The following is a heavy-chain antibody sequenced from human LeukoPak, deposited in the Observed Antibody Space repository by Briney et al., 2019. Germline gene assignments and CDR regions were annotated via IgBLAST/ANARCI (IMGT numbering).Heavy chain of an antibody. V-gene: IGHV3-23*01. J-gene: IGHJ4*02. CDR3: AKSRWGEWLLDY. D-gene: IGHD3-3*01. Sequence: PGGSLRLSCAASRFTFSNYGMSWVRQAPGKGLEWVSTISESGGHTYYADSVKGRFTISRDNSKNTLYLQINSLRAEDTAVYYCAKSRWGEWLLDYWGQGTLVTVSS. CDR2: ISESGGHT. CDR1: RFTFSNYG.